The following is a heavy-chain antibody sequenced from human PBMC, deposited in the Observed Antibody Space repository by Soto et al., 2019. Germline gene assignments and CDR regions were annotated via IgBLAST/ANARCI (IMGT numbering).Heavy chain of an antibody. J-gene: IGHJ5*02. CDR2: ISSSSSYI. Sequence: EVQLVESGGGLVKPGGSLRLSCAASGFTFSSYSMNWVRQAPGKGLEWVSSISSSSSYIYYADSVKGRFTISRDNAKNSLYLQMNSLRAEDTAVYYCARVSPWAVRGGRWFDPWGQGTLVTVSS. CDR3: ARVSPWAVRGGRWFDP. V-gene: IGHV3-21*01. D-gene: IGHD6-19*01. CDR1: GFTFSSYS.